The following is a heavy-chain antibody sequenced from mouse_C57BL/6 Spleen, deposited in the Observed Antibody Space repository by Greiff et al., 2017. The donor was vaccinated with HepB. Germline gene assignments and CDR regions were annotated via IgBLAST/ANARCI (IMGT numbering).Heavy chain of an antibody. J-gene: IGHJ1*03. CDR2: IHPNSGST. D-gene: IGHD1-1*01. CDR1: GYTFTSYW. V-gene: IGHV1-64*01. CDR3: ARSSGSSPHWYFDV. Sequence: VQLQQPGAELVKPGASVKLSCKASGYTFTSYWMHWVKQRPGQGLEWIGMIHPNSGSTNYNEKFKSKATLTVDKSSSTAYMQLSSLTSEDSAVYYCARSSGSSPHWYFDVWGTGTTVTVSS.